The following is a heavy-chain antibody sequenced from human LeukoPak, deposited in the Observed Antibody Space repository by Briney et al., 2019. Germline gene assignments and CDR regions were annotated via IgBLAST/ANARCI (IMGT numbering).Heavy chain of an antibody. V-gene: IGHV3-66*01. Sequence: QPGGSLRLSCAASGFTVSSNDMSWVRQAPGKGLEWVSVIHFGGSTNYADSVEGRFIISRDNSKNTLYLQMNSLRAEDTAMYYCSGYYHGFPYWGQGTLVTVSS. CDR3: SGYYHGFPY. D-gene: IGHD3-10*01. J-gene: IGHJ4*02. CDR2: IHFGGST. CDR1: GFTVSSND.